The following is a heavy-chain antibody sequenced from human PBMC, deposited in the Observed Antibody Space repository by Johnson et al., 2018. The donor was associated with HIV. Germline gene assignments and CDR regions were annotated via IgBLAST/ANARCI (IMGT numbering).Heavy chain of an antibody. CDR1: GFTFSTYG. Sequence: QMLLVESGGGVVQPGRSLRLSCIASGFTFSTYGMHWVRQAPGKGPQWVALLSYDGNNKYYSDPVQGRFTISRDNSKNTLYLHMNNLTAEDTAVYHCAKRYYDSACGLDMWGQGTMVIVSS. V-gene: IGHV3-30*18. CDR3: AKRYYDSACGLDM. CDR2: LSYDGNNK. J-gene: IGHJ3*02. D-gene: IGHD3-3*01.